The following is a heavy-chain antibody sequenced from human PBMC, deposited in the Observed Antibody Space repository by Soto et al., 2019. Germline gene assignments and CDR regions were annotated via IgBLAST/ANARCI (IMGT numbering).Heavy chain of an antibody. CDR1: GGSISSGDYY. CDR3: ASSDIVVVPAAISI. V-gene: IGHV4-30-4*01. CDR2: IYYSGST. Sequence: PSEPLSLTCTVSGGSISSGDYYWSWIRQPPGKGLEWIGYIYYSGSTYYNPSLKSRVTISVDTSKNQFSLKLSSVTAADTAVYYCASSDIVVVPAAISIWGQGTLVTVSS. J-gene: IGHJ4*02. D-gene: IGHD2-2*02.